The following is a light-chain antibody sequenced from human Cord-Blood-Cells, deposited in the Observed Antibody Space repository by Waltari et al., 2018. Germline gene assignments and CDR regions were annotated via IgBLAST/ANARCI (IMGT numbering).Light chain of an antibody. Sequence: QSALTQPASVSGSPGQSITISCTGTSSDACGYNYVSWYQQHPGKAPKLMIYDVSKRPSGVSNRFSGSKSGNTASLTISGLQAEDEADYYCSSYTSSSTWVFGGGTKLTVL. CDR2: DVS. CDR1: SSDACGYNY. CDR3: SSYTSSSTWV. V-gene: IGLV2-14*01. J-gene: IGLJ3*02.